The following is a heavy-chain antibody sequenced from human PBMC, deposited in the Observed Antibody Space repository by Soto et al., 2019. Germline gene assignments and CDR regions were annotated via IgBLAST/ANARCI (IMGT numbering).Heavy chain of an antibody. CDR1: GFTFSSYW. J-gene: IGHJ6*02. CDR3: ARIRHIVLVPAAKPGDYGMDV. CDR2: IKQDGSEK. Sequence: GGSLRLSCAASGFTFSSYWMSWVRQAPGKGLEWVANIKQDGSEKYYVDSVKGRFTISRDNAKNSLYLQMNSLRAEDTAVYYCARIRHIVLVPAAKPGDYGMDVWGQGTTVTVSS. D-gene: IGHD2-2*01. V-gene: IGHV3-7*01.